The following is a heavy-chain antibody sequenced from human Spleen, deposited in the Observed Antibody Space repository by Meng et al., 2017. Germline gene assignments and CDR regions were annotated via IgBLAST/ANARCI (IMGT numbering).Heavy chain of an antibody. V-gene: IGHV4-34*01. CDR2: INHRGKT. J-gene: IGHJ4*02. CDR3: ARGPTTVAHDFDY. CDR1: GGSFSDYY. Sequence: QVRLQQWGAGLLKPSETLSLTCVVSGGSFSDYYWSWIRQPPGKGLEWIGEINHRGKTNYNSFLESRVTISVDTSQNSLSLKLSSVTAADSAVYYCARGPTTVAHDFDYWGQGTLVTVSS. D-gene: IGHD4-11*01.